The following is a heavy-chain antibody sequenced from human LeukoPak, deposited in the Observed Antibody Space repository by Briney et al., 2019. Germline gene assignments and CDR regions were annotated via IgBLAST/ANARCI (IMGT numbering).Heavy chain of an antibody. CDR3: ARDDSGYYGSGSDDQYFDY. V-gene: IGHV1-8*01. D-gene: IGHD3-10*01. CDR1: GYTFTSYD. Sequence: WASVKVSCKASGYTFTSYDINWVRQATGQGLEWMGWMNPNSGNTGYAQKFQGRVTMTRNTSISTAYMELSSLRSEDTAVYYCARDDSGYYGSGSDDQYFDYWGQGTLVTVSS. J-gene: IGHJ4*02. CDR2: MNPNSGNT.